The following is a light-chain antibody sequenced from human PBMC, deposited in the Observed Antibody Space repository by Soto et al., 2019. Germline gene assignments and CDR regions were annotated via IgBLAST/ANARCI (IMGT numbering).Light chain of an antibody. V-gene: IGKV3-20*01. CDR2: GAS. CDR3: QQYGSSRT. CDR1: QSVSSSY. J-gene: IGKJ1*01. Sequence: EIVLTQSPGTLSLSPGERATLSCRASQSVSSSYLAWYQQKPGQAPRLLIYGASSRATDIPDRFSGSGSGTDFTLTISRLEPEDFAVYYRQQYGSSRTFGQGTKVDIK.